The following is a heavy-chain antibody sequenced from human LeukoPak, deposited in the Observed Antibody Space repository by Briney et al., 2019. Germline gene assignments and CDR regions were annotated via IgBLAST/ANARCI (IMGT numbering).Heavy chain of an antibody. J-gene: IGHJ4*02. CDR2: IATSTTYI. CDR3: VREKTYHDILTGYRPKMVDY. V-gene: IGHV3-21*01. CDR1: GFTFSVYS. D-gene: IGHD3-9*01. Sequence: GGSLRLSCAASGFTFSVYSMSWVRQAPGKGLELVSSIATSTTYIYYADSVKGRFTISRDNAKNSLYLQMNSLRAEDTAVYHCVREKTYHDILTGYRPKMVDYWGQGTLVTVSS.